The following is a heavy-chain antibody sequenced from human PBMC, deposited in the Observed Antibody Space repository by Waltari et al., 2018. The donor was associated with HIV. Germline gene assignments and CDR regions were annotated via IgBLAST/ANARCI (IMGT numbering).Heavy chain of an antibody. CDR1: GFTLNSVW. CDR3: TSEEDYGSGSHFDY. J-gene: IGHJ4*02. V-gene: IGHV3-15*01. CDR2: IKTKGDGGAT. Sequence: EVQLVESGGDLLKPGGCLRLSCAASGFTLNSVWMSWVRQAPGKGLEWVGRIKTKGDGGATDYAAAVKGRFTISRDDSKNTVYLQMNSLKTEDTAVYYCTSEEDYGSGSHFDYWGQGTLVTVSS. D-gene: IGHD3-10*01.